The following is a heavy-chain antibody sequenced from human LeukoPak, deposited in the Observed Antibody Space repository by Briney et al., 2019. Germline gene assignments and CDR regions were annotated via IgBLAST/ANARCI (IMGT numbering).Heavy chain of an antibody. J-gene: IGHJ5*02. Sequence: SETLSLTRAVYGGSFSGYYWSWIRQPPGEGLEWIGEINHSGSTNYNPSLKSRVTISVDTSKNQFPLKLSSVTAADTAVYYCARLRFLEWFEGFDPWGQGTLVTVSS. V-gene: IGHV4-34*01. CDR3: ARLRFLEWFEGFDP. D-gene: IGHD3-3*01. CDR1: GGSFSGYY. CDR2: INHSGST.